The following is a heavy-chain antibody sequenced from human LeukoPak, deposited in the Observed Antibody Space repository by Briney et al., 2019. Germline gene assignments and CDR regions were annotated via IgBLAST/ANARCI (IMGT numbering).Heavy chain of an antibody. Sequence: SETLSLTCAVYGASFSGYYWSWIRQPPGKGLEWIGEINHSGSTNYNPSLKSRVTMSVDTSKNQFSLKLSSVTAADTAVYYCARAPAAGYNWFDPWGQGTLVTVSS. J-gene: IGHJ5*02. CDR1: GASFSGYY. CDR3: ARAPAAGYNWFDP. CDR2: INHSGST. D-gene: IGHD2-2*01. V-gene: IGHV4-34*01.